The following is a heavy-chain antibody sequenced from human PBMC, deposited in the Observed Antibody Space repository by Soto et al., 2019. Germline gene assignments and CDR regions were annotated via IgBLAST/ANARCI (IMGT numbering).Heavy chain of an antibody. J-gene: IGHJ4*02. D-gene: IGHD5-18*01. V-gene: IGHV1-69*13. CDR1: GGTFGSHG. CDR2: FIAMLGTP. Sequence: SVKVSCQASGGTFGSHGIAWVRQAPGQGLEWMGGFIAMLGTPTYAKKVQGRATITADESLTSSYLELRSLRSEDTAVYFCARGAMANFDYWGQGTVVTVSS. CDR3: ARGAMANFDY.